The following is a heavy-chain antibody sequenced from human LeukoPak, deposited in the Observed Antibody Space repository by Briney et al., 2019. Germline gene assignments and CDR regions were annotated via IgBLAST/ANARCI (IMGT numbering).Heavy chain of an antibody. CDR2: IYYSGST. Sequence: SETLSLTCTVSGGSISSSTYYWGWIRRPPGKGLEWIGSIYYSGSTYYNPSLKSRVTESVDTSKNQFSLKLSSVTAADTAVYYCVRGSTLRHYQYWGQGTLVTVSS. D-gene: IGHD3-16*01. CDR1: GGSISSSTYY. J-gene: IGHJ4*02. V-gene: IGHV4-39*01. CDR3: VRGSTLRHYQY.